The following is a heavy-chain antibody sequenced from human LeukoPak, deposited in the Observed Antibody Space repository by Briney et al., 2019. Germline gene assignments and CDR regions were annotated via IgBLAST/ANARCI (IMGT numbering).Heavy chain of an antibody. J-gene: IGHJ6*02. CDR2: IYYSGST. V-gene: IGHV4-59*12. CDR1: GGSISSYY. Sequence: SETLSLTCTVSGGSISSYYWSWIRQPPGKGLEWIGYIYYSGSTYYNPSLKSRVTISVDTSKNQFSLKLSSVTAADTAVYYCARVPSYGMDVWGQGTTVTVSS. CDR3: ARVPSYGMDV.